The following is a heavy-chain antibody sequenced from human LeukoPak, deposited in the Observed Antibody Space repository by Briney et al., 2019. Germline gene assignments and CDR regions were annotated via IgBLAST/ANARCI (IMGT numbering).Heavy chain of an antibody. CDR3: AKVSYYDTARGFDY. D-gene: IGHD3-22*01. CDR2: ISGGGGTT. J-gene: IGHJ4*02. CDR1: GFTFNNYA. V-gene: IGHV3-23*01. Sequence: GGSLRLSCTASGFTFNNYAMTWVRQAPGRGLEWVSGISGGGGTTYYADSVKGRFTISRDNSKNTLYLQMNSLRAEDTAVYYCAKVSYYDTARGFDYWGQGTLVTVSS.